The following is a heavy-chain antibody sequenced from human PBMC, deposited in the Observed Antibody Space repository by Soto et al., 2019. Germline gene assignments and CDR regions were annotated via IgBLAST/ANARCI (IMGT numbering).Heavy chain of an antibody. Sequence: ASVKVSCKVSGYTLTELSMHWVRKAPGKGLEWMGGFDPEDGETIYAQKFQGRVTMTEDTSTDTAYMELSSLRSEDTAVYYCATAVPSGSYYYFDYWGQGTLVTVSS. V-gene: IGHV1-24*01. D-gene: IGHD1-26*01. CDR2: FDPEDGET. CDR3: ATAVPSGSYYYFDY. J-gene: IGHJ4*02. CDR1: GYTLTELS.